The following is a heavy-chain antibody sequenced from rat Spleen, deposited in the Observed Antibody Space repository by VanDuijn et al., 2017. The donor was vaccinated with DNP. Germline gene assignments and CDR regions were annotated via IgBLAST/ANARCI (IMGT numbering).Heavy chain of an antibody. D-gene: IGHD1-2*01. Sequence: EVQLVESGGGPVQPGRSLKLSCVASGFIFSDYYMAWVRQAPAKGLEWVATISYNGGTPYYRDSVKGRFTISRDNAKSTLYLQMDSLRSEDTATYSCARSDSYGFPYWGQGTLVTVSS. CDR3: ARSDSYGFPY. V-gene: IGHV5-7*01. CDR2: ISYNGGTP. J-gene: IGHJ3*01. CDR1: GFIFSDYY.